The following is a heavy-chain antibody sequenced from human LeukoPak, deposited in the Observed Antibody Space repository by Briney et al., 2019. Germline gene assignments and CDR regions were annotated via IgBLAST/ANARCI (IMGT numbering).Heavy chain of an antibody. J-gene: IGHJ4*02. D-gene: IGHD3-10*01. CDR1: GDTFTSYA. CDR2: INAGNGNT. Sequence: SVKVPCKASGDTFTSYAMHWVRQAPGQRLEWMGWINAGNGNTKYSQKFQGRVTITRDTSASTAYMELSSLRSEDTAVYYCARDGVLLWFGDLSNFDYWGQGTLVTVSS. CDR3: ARDGVLLWFGDLSNFDY. V-gene: IGHV1-3*01.